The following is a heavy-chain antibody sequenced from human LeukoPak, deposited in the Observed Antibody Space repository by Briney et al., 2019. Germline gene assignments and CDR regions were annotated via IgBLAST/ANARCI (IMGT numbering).Heavy chain of an antibody. J-gene: IGHJ1*01. CDR3: ARQDSGYYPRYFQH. V-gene: IGHV4-39*01. D-gene: IGHD3-22*01. CDR1: GGSISSSSYY. Sequence: PSETLSLTCTVSGGSISSSSYYWGWIRQPPGKGLKWIGSIYYSGSTYYNPSLKSRVTISVDTSKNQFSLKLSSVTAADTAVYYCARQDSGYYPRYFQHWGQGTLVTVSS. CDR2: IYYSGST.